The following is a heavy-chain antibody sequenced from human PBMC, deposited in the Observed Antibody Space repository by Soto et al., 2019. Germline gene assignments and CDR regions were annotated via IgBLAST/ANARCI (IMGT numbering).Heavy chain of an antibody. CDR3: ARRSGADFDY. CDR1: GFTFSAYA. D-gene: IGHD1-1*01. V-gene: IGHV3-30-3*01. Sequence: QVQLVESGGGVVQPGRSLRLSCAASGFTFSAYALHWVRQAPGKGLEWVAVISYDGSNKYYADSVQGRFTISRDNSKNTLYLEMNSLRGEDTAVYYCARRSGADFDYWGQGTLVSVSS. J-gene: IGHJ4*02. CDR2: ISYDGSNK.